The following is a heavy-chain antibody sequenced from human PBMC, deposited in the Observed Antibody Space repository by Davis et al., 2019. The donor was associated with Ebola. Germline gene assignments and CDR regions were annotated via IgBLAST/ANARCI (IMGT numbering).Heavy chain of an antibody. D-gene: IGHD2-15*01. Sequence: GASLTISCAASGFTFPSFWMTWVRQAPGKGLEWVAHIKQDGSQTYYVDSVKGRFTISRDNARTSVSLQMNSLRIEDTGIYYCVRDAGWQRLDNWGQGTLVTVSS. CDR1: GFTFPSFW. CDR3: VRDAGWQRLDN. CDR2: IKQDGSQT. V-gene: IGHV3-7*01. J-gene: IGHJ4*02.